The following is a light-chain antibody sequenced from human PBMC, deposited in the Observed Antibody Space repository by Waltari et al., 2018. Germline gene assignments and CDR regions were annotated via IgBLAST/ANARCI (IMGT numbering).Light chain of an antibody. CDR3: QQRRNWPLT. J-gene: IGKJ4*01. CDR2: DAS. Sequence: EIVLTQSPDILSFSPGERATLSCRASQSVGTYLAWYQQRPGQSPRLLIYDASYRATGIPARFSGSGSETDFTLTISSLQPDDFAVYYCQQRRNWPLTFGGGTRVQI. CDR1: QSVGTY. V-gene: IGKV3-11*01.